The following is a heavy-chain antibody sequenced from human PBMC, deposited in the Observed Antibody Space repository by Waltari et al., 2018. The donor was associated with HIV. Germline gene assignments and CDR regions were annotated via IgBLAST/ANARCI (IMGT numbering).Heavy chain of an antibody. CDR2: INHSGST. Sequence: QVQLQQWGAGLLKPSETLSLTCAVYGGSFSGYYWSWIRQPPGKGLEWIGEINHSGSTNYNPSLKSRVTISVDTSKNQFSLKLSSVTAADTAVYYCARGKGDGLQYFQHWGQGTLVTVSS. J-gene: IGHJ1*01. V-gene: IGHV4-34*01. CDR1: GGSFSGYY. D-gene: IGHD3-16*01. CDR3: ARGKGDGLQYFQH.